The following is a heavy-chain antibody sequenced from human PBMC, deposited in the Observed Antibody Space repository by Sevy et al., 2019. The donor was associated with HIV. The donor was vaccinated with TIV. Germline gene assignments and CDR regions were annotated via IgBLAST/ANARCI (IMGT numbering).Heavy chain of an antibody. CDR2: IRAYNGNP. CDR1: GYTFTSYG. Sequence: ASVKVSCKASGYTFTSYGISWVRQAPGQGLEWMGWIRAYNGNPNYAQKLQGRVTMTTDTSTSTAYMELRSLRSDDTAVYYCASGGATIHHYYDYGIDVWGQGTTVTVSS. J-gene: IGHJ6*02. CDR3: ASGGATIHHYYDYGIDV. D-gene: IGHD1-26*01. V-gene: IGHV1-18*01.